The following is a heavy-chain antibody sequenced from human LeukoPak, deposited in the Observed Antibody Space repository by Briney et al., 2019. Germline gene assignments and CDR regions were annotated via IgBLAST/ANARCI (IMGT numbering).Heavy chain of an antibody. Sequence: SETLSLTCTVPGGSISSYYWSWIRQPAGKGLEWIGRIYTSGSTNYNPSLKSRVTMSVDTSKNQFSLKLSSVTAADTAVYYCARDSRYYYYYYGMDVWGQGTTVTVSS. CDR1: GGSISSYY. CDR3: ARDSRYYYYYYGMDV. V-gene: IGHV4-4*07. J-gene: IGHJ6*02. CDR2: IYTSGST.